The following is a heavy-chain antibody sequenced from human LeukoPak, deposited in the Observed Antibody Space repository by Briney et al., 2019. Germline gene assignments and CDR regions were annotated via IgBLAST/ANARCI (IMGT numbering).Heavy chain of an antibody. D-gene: IGHD6-13*01. CDR3: ATERAVAAAGSFDY. CDR2: FDSEDGET. Sequence: GASVNVSCKVSGYTLTELSMHWVRQAPGKGLAWMGGFDSEDGETIYAQKFQGRVTMTEDTSTDTAYMELSSLRSEDTAVYYCATERAVAAAGSFDYWGQGTLVTVSS. CDR1: GYTLTELS. V-gene: IGHV1-24*01. J-gene: IGHJ4*02.